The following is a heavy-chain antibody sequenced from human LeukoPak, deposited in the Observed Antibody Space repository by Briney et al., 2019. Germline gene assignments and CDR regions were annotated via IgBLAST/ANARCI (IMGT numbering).Heavy chain of an antibody. CDR2: FDPEDGET. D-gene: IGHD6-19*01. Sequence: ASVKVSCKVSAYSLTELSMHWVRQAPGKGLEWMGSFDPEDGETIYAQKLQGKLTMTQDTSTDTGYMELNTLTSEDTAVYYCATVRRRSSGFYWYFDLWGRGTLVTVSS. CDR3: ATVRRRSSGFYWYFDL. J-gene: IGHJ2*01. CDR1: AYSLTELS. V-gene: IGHV1-24*01.